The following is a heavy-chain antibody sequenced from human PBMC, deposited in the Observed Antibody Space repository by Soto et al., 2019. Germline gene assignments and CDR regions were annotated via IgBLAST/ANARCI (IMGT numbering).Heavy chain of an antibody. J-gene: IGHJ3*02. D-gene: IGHD3-10*01. Sequence: QVQLQESGPGLVKPSETLSLTCTVSGGSISSYYWSWIRQPPGKGLEWIGYIYYSGSTNYNPSLRIRVPIPADTSKHQFSLTLSSVTAADTAVYYCARVWGGAFDIWGQGTMVTVSS. CDR2: IYYSGST. CDR3: ARVWGGAFDI. V-gene: IGHV4-59*01. CDR1: GGSISSYY.